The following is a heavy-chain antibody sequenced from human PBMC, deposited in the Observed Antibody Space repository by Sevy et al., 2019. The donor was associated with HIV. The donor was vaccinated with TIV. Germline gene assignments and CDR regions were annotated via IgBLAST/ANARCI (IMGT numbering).Heavy chain of an antibody. D-gene: IGHD4-17*01. Sequence: ASVKVSCKASGYTFTSYDINWVRQATGQGLGWMGWMNPNSGNTGYAQKFLGRVTMTRNTSISTAYMELSSLRSEDTAVYYCARFGERWVIDYWGQGTLVTVSS. CDR3: ARFGERWVIDY. CDR2: MNPNSGNT. V-gene: IGHV1-8*01. CDR1: GYTFTSYD. J-gene: IGHJ4*02.